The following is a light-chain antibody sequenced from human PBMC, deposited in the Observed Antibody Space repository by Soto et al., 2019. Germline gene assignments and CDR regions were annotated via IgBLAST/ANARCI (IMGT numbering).Light chain of an antibody. V-gene: IGKV3-11*01. Sequence: EIVLTQSPATLSLSPVERATLSCMASQSVSTYLAWYQQKPGQPPRLLIQDASNRATGIPARFSGSGSGTDFTHTISSRATEDVAGYYCHQRSNWTLVTFGPGTRGDVK. CDR3: HQRSNWTLVT. CDR1: QSVSTY. J-gene: IGKJ3*01. CDR2: DAS.